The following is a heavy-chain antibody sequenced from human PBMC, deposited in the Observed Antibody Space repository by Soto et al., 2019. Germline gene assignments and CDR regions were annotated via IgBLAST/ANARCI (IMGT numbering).Heavy chain of an antibody. D-gene: IGHD6-13*01. J-gene: IGHJ4*02. CDR3: VKGGMRQQLFQGVY. CDR1: GFTFSSYA. Sequence: GGSLRLSCSASGFTFSSYAMHWVRQAPGKGLEYVSAISSNGGSTYYADSVKGRFTISRDNSKNTLYLQMSSLRAEDTAVYYCVKGGMRQQLFQGVYWGQGTLVTVSS. V-gene: IGHV3-64D*08. CDR2: ISSNGGST.